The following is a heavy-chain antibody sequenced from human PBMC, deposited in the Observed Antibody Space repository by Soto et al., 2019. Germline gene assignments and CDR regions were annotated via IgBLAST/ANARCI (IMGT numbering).Heavy chain of an antibody. CDR3: ARILSGSPDPFDI. V-gene: IGHV1-2*02. CDR1: GYRFIDSY. CDR2: INPRNGGI. D-gene: IGHD1-26*01. J-gene: IGHJ3*02. Sequence: QGQLVQSGAEVKKPGASVKVSCKASGYRFIDSYIHWVRQAPGQGLEWMGWINPRNGGIKYAQKFQGRVTMTRDTSTITACMELNRLSSDDTAVYYCARILSGSPDPFDIWGQGALVTVTS.